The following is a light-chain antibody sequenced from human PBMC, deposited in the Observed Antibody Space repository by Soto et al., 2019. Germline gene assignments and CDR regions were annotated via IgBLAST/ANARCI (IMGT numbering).Light chain of an antibody. V-gene: IGLV2-14*01. Sequence: QSALTQPASVSGSPGQSITISCTGTSSDVGGYNYVSWYQQHPGKAPKLMIYEVSNRPSGVSNRFSGSKSGNTASLTISGLQAEDEAEYYCSSYTGTTVIFGGGTKVTVL. CDR1: SSDVGGYNY. CDR3: SSYTGTTVI. J-gene: IGLJ2*01. CDR2: EVS.